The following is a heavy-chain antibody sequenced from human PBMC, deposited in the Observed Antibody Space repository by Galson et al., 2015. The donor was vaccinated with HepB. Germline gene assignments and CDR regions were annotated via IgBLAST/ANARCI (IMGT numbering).Heavy chain of an antibody. CDR3: ASSAVAGTLYFDY. CDR1: GFTFSSYW. J-gene: IGHJ4*02. V-gene: IGHV3-7*03. D-gene: IGHD6-19*01. Sequence: SLRLSCAASGFTFSSYWMSWVRQAPGKGLEWVANIKQDGSEKYYVDSVKGRFTISRDNAKNSLYLQMNSLRAEDTAVYYCASSAVAGTLYFDYWGQGTLVTVSS. CDR2: IKQDGSEK.